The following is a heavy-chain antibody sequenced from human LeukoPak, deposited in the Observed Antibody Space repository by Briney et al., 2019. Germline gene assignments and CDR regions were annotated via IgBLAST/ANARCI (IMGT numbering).Heavy chain of an antibody. CDR2: ISDDGNTK. Sequence: PGGSLRLSCAASGFTSSTYALHWVRQAPGKGLEWVAVISDDGNTKYYAESVKGRFTVSRDNSKNTLFVQMNSLRTEDTAMYYCARGTEAVAGIDFWGQGILVTVSS. CDR1: GFTSSTYA. CDR3: ARGTEAVAGIDF. J-gene: IGHJ4*02. D-gene: IGHD6-19*01. V-gene: IGHV3-30-3*01.